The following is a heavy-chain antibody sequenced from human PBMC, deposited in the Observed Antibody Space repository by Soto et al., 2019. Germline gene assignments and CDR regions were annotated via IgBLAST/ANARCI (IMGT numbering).Heavy chain of an antibody. CDR1: GGSISSGGYY. Sequence: SETLSLTCTVSGGSISSGGYYWSWIRQHPGKGLEWIGYTYYSGSTYYNPSLKSRVTISVDTSKNQFSLKLSSVTAADTAVYYCARAYDSSGYLYDYWGQGTLVTVSS. D-gene: IGHD3-22*01. CDR2: TYYSGST. J-gene: IGHJ4*02. V-gene: IGHV4-31*03. CDR3: ARAYDSSGYLYDY.